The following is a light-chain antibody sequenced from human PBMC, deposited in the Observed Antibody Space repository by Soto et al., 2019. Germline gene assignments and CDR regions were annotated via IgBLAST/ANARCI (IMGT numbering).Light chain of an antibody. V-gene: IGKV3-11*01. CDR2: DAS. CDR3: QQRSNWPPAT. CDR1: QTVRNNY. Sequence: EIVLTQSPGTLSLSPGERATLSCRASQTVRNNYLAWYQQKPGQAPRLLIYDASNRATGIPARFSGSGSGTDFTLTISSLEPEDFAVYYCQQRSNWPPATFGQGTKVDIK. J-gene: IGKJ1*01.